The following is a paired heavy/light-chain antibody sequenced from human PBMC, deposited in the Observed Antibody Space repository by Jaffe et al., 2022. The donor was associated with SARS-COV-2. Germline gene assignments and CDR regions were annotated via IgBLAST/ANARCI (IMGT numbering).Heavy chain of an antibody. CDR1: GFTFSSYG. J-gene: IGHJ6*02. Sequence: QVQLVESGGGVVQPGRSLRLSCAASGFTFSSYGMHWVRQAPGKGLEWVAVISYDGSNKYYADSVKGRFTISRDNSKNTLYLQMNSLRAEDTAVYYCAKDESGGWGFRYYYYYYGMDVWGQGTTVTVSS. CDR3: AKDESGGWGFRYYYYYYGMDV. D-gene: IGHD3-16*01. CDR2: ISYDGSNK. V-gene: IGHV3-30*18.
Light chain of an antibody. J-gene: IGLJ3*02. CDR2: EVS. V-gene: IGLV2-14*01. Sequence: QSALTQPASVSGSPGQSITISCTGTSSDVGGYNYVSWYQQHPGKAPKLMIYEVSNRPSGVPDRFSGSKSGNTASLTISGLQAEDEADYYCSSYTSSSTWVFGGGTKLTVL. CDR3: SSYTSSSTWV. CDR1: SSDVGGYNY.